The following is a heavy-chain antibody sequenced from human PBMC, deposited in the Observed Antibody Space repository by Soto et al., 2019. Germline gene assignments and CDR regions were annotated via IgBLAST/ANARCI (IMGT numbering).Heavy chain of an antibody. J-gene: IGHJ4*02. Sequence: KASETLSLTCTVSGGSMRNYFWTWIRQPPGKGLEWIGYIHYSGTTSFFPSYNPSLRSRVTISEDTSKNQFSLNLLSVTTADTAVYFCAAGEASNRNLAPYYLDFWGQGTLVTVSS. CDR2: IHYSGTT. D-gene: IGHD2-2*01. CDR3: AAGEASNRNLAPYYLDF. V-gene: IGHV4-59*01. CDR1: GGSMRNYF.